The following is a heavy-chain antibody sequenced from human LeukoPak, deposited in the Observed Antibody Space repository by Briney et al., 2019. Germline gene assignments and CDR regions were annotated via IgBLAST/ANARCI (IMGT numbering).Heavy chain of an antibody. CDR2: LYYSGRP. V-gene: IGHV4-59*11. CDR3: ARGVSGSYPDDFDY. CDR1: GASITSHY. J-gene: IGHJ4*02. Sequence: SETLSLTCTVPGASITSHYWSSIRHPPRPGPEPLGYLYYSGRPNYNPSIKSRVTISVDTSKNQFSLKLSSVTAADTAVYYCARGVSGSYPDDFDYWGQGTLVTVSS. D-gene: IGHD3-10*01.